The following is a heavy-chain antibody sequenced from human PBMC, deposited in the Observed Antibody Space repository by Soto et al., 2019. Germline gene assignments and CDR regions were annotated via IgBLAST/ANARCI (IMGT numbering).Heavy chain of an antibody. CDR1: GYTFTSYY. V-gene: IGHV1-46*01. D-gene: IGHD2-15*01. CDR3: ARRQYCSGGSGYRGWFDP. CDR2: INPSGGST. J-gene: IGHJ5*02. Sequence: QVQLVQSGAEVKKPGASVKVSCKASGYTFTSYYMHWVRQAPGQGLEWMGIINPSGGSTSYAQKFQGRGNMTRDTSTSTVYMELSSLRSEDTAVYYCARRQYCSGGSGYRGWFDPWGQGTLVTVSS.